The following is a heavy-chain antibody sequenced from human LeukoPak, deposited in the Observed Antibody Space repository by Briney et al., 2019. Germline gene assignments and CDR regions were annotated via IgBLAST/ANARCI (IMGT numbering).Heavy chain of an antibody. D-gene: IGHD3-22*01. CDR1: GFTFSDYY. J-gene: IGHJ3*02. CDR3: AREFIYSSGHYGGFDI. CDR2: ISSGGTTK. V-gene: IGHV3-11*01. Sequence: GGSLRLSCAASGFTFSDYYMSWIRQVPGKGLEWVSYISSGGTTKYYTDSVKGRFTISRDNAKNSLYLQMNSLRAEDTAVYYCAREFIYSSGHYGGFDIWGQGTMVTVSS.